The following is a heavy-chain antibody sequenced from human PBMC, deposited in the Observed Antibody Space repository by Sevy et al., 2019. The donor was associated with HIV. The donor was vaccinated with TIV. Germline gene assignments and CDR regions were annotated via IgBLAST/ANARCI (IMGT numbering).Heavy chain of an antibody. CDR1: GFTFSNAW. CDR2: IKSKTDGGTT. V-gene: IGHV3-15*01. J-gene: IGHJ3*02. Sequence: GGSLRLSCAASGFTFSNAWMSWVRQAPGKGLEWVGRIKSKTDGGTTDYAAPVKGRFTISRDDSKNTLYLQMNSLKTEDTAVYYCTTEGIAVAGKEGPDAFDIWGQGTMVTVSS. D-gene: IGHD6-19*01. CDR3: TTEGIAVAGKEGPDAFDI.